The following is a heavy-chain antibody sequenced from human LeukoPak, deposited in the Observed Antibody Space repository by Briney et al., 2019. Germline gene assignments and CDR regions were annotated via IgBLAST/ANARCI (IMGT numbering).Heavy chain of an antibody. Sequence: ASVKVSCKASGYTFIGYYIHWVRQAPGEGLEWMGWINPNSGGTNSAQKFQGRVTMTRDTSISTAYMELSRPTSDDTAAYYCARDRQYQLLRGWFDPWGQGTLVTVSS. CDR3: ARDRQYQLLRGWFDP. CDR2: INPNSGGT. CDR1: GYTFIGYY. V-gene: IGHV1-2*02. J-gene: IGHJ5*02. D-gene: IGHD2-2*01.